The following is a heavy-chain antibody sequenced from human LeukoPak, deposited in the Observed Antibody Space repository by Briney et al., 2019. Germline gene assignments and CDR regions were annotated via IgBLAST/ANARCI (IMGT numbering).Heavy chain of an antibody. J-gene: IGHJ6*04. D-gene: IGHD3-10*02. CDR2: ISSSGSTI. V-gene: IGHV3-48*03. CDR1: GFTFSSYE. CDR3: AELGITMIGGV. Sequence: GGSLRLSCAASGFTFSSYEMNWVRQAPGKELEWVSYISSSGSTIYYADSVKGRFTISRDNAKNSLYLQMNSLRAEDTAVYYCAELGITMIGGVWGKGTTVTISS.